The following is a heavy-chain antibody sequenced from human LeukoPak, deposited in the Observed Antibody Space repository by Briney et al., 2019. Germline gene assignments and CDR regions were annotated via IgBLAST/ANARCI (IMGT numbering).Heavy chain of an antibody. Sequence: GRSLRLSCAASGITFSSYAMHWVRQAPGKGLEWVAVTSYDGSNKHYADSVKGRFTISTKNTLYLQMNSLRAEDTAVYYCARVMGRYCSSTSCYVDYWGQGTLVTVSS. CDR1: GITFSSYA. V-gene: IGHV3-30*04. CDR3: ARVMGRYCSSTSCYVDY. CDR2: TSYDGSNK. D-gene: IGHD2-2*01. J-gene: IGHJ4*02.